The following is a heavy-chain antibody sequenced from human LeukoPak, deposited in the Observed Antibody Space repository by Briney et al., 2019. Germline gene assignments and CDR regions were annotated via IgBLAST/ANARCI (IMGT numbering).Heavy chain of an antibody. CDR2: VVGGGAT. J-gene: IGHJ5*02. V-gene: IGHV3-23*01. Sequence: GGSLRLSCAASGFTFSNYAMTWVRQAPGKGLEWVSTVVGGGATFYADSVKGQFTISRDNSKNTLYLQMNSLRGDDAAVYYCAKYGVVLPPGSHIPHWSDPWGQGSLVTVSS. CDR3: AKYGVVLPPGSHIPHWSDP. CDR1: GFTFSNYA. D-gene: IGHD2-15*01.